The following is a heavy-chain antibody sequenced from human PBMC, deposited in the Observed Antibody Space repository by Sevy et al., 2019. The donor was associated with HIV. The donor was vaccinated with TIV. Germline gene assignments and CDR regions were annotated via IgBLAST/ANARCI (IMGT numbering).Heavy chain of an antibody. CDR3: AREGCTKPHDY. Sequence: GGSLRLSCAASGFTFSKYSMSWVRQPPGKGLEWVSTLTFGCGETNYADSVKGRFTIARDNSKSSVYLQMNNLRPEDKAVYYCAREGCTKPHDYWGQGTLVTVSS. J-gene: IGHJ4*02. D-gene: IGHD2-8*01. V-gene: IGHV3-23*01. CDR2: LTFGCGET. CDR1: GFTFSKYS.